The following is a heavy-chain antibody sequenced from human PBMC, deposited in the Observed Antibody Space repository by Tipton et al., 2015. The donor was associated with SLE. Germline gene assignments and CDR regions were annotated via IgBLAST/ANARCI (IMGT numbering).Heavy chain of an antibody. CDR1: GFTVSSNY. D-gene: IGHD3-16*01. V-gene: IGHV3-53*04. J-gene: IGHJ3*02. Sequence: SLRLSCAASGFTVSSNYMSWVRQAPGKGLEWVSVIYSGGRSYYADSVKGRFTISRHNSKNTLYLQMNSLRAEDTAVYYCARARRGTAFDIWGQGTMVTVSS. CDR3: ARARRGTAFDI. CDR2: IYSGGRS.